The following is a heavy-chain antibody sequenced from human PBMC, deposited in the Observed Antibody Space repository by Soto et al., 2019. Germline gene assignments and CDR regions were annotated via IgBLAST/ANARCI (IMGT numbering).Heavy chain of an antibody. Sequence: SETVSLTCTVSGGSISSGNYYWSWIRQPPGKGLEWIGFISYSGSTYYNASLKSRVTISVDTSKNQFSLNLNSVTAADTAVYYCATMGTSPTGLYYFDYWGQGTLVTVSS. J-gene: IGHJ4*02. CDR1: GGSISSGNYY. D-gene: IGHD1-1*01. CDR3: ATMGTSPTGLYYFDY. CDR2: ISYSGST. V-gene: IGHV4-30-4*01.